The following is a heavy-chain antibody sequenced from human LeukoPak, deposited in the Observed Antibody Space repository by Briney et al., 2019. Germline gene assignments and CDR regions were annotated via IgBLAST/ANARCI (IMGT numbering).Heavy chain of an antibody. J-gene: IGHJ5*02. CDR2: IYYSGSA. Sequence: SETLSLTCTVSGGPISTYYWSWIRQPPGKGLEWIGYIYYSGSANYNPSLKSRVTISVDTSRNQFSLKLSSVTAADTAVYYCARDPSGSNWFDPWGQGTLVTVSS. D-gene: IGHD3-22*01. CDR3: ARDPSGSNWFDP. CDR1: GGPISTYY. V-gene: IGHV4-59*01.